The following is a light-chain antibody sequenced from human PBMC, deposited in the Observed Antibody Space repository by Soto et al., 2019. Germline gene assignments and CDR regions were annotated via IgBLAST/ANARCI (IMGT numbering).Light chain of an antibody. CDR2: GAS. V-gene: IGKV3-15*01. J-gene: IGKJ1*01. CDR1: QSVNSN. Sequence: EIVMTQSPATLSVSPGERATLSCRASQSVNSNLAWYQQKPGQAPRLVIYGASTRATGIPARFSGSGSGTEFTLTISSLQSEDFAVYDCQQYKNFWTFGQGTKVEIK. CDR3: QQYKNFWT.